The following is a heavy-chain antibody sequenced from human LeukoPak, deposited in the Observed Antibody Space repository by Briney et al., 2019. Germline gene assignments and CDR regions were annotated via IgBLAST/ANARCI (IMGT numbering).Heavy chain of an antibody. D-gene: IGHD4-17*01. CDR3: ARIIYGDNSNWFDA. CDR2: MNPDGGNT. Sequence: GASVKVSCKASGYTFTSYDINWVRQATGLGLEWLGWMNPDGGNTGLAQKFQGRVTMTRNTSINTAYMELSSLRSDGTAVYYCARIIYGDNSNWFDAWGQGTLVTVSS. CDR1: GYTFTSYD. J-gene: IGHJ5*02. V-gene: IGHV1-8*02.